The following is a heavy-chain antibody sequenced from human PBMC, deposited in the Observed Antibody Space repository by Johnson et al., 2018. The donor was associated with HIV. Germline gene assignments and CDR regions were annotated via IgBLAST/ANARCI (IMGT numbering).Heavy chain of an antibody. J-gene: IGHJ3*02. D-gene: IGHD1-26*01. CDR3: AKDQLVGATYAAFDI. V-gene: IGHV3-30-3*01. CDR2: ISYDGSNK. Sequence: QVQLVESGGGVVQPGRSLRLSCAASGFTFSSYAMHWVRQAPGKGLEWVAVISYDGSNKYYSDSVKGRFTISRDNSKNTLYLQMNSLRHEDTAVYYCAKDQLVGATYAAFDIWGQGTMVTVSS. CDR1: GFTFSSYA.